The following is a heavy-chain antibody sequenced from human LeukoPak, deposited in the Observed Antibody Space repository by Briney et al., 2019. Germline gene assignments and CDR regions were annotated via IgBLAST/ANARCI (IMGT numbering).Heavy chain of an antibody. D-gene: IGHD6-19*01. CDR3: AKDLGVYSSGWYKAGDLDY. CDR2: ISGSGGST. CDR1: GFTFSSYA. J-gene: IGHJ4*02. V-gene: IGHV3-23*01. Sequence: GGSLRLSCAASGFTFSSYAMSWVRQAPGKGLEWVSAISGSGGSTYYADSVKGRFTISRDNSKNTLYLQMNSLRAEDTAVYYCAKDLGVYSSGWYKAGDLDYWGQGTLVTVSS.